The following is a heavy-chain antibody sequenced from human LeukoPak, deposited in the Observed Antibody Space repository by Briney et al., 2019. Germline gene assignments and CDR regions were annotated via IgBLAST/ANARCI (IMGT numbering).Heavy chain of an antibody. CDR3: ARGPIWTAAAVRGNYYYMDV. Sequence: SETLSLTCTVSGGSISSYYWSWIRQPPGKGLEWIGYIYYSGSTSYNPSLKSRVTISVDTSKNQFSLKLSSVTAADTAVYYCARGPIWTAAAVRGNYYYMDVWGKGTTVTVSS. V-gene: IGHV4-59*01. J-gene: IGHJ6*03. CDR1: GGSISSYY. CDR2: IYYSGST. D-gene: IGHD6-13*01.